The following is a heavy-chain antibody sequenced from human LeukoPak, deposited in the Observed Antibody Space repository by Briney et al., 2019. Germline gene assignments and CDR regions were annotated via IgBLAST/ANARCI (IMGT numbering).Heavy chain of an antibody. CDR1: GFTFSSYE. CDR3: ARDRSQADIVADDPGY. CDR2: ISSSGSTI. Sequence: GGSLRLSCAASGFTFSSYEMNWVRQAPGKGLEWVSYISSSGSTIYYADSVKGRFTISRDNAKNSLYLQMNSLRAEDTAVYYCARDRSQADIVADDPGYWGQGTLVTVSS. V-gene: IGHV3-48*03. J-gene: IGHJ4*02. D-gene: IGHD5-12*01.